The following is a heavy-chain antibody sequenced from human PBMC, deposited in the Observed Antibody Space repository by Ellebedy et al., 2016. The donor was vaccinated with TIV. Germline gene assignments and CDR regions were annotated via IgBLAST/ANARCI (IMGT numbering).Heavy chain of an antibody. CDR2: ISYDGSNK. J-gene: IGHJ5*02. CDR1: GFTFSSYS. V-gene: IGHV3-30*03. D-gene: IGHD6-13*01. Sequence: GESLKISXAASGFTFSSYSMNWVRQAPGKGLEWVAVISYDGSNKYYADSVKGRFTISRDNSKNTLYLQMNSLRAEDTAVYYCAREYSSSWYGGVWFDPWGQGTLVTVSS. CDR3: AREYSSSWYGGVWFDP.